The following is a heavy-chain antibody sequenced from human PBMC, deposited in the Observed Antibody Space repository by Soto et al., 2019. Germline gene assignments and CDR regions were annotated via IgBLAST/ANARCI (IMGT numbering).Heavy chain of an antibody. Sequence: GGSLTLSCAASGFTFSSYSMNWVRQAPGKGLEWVSSISSSSSYIYYADSVNGRFTISIDNAENSLYLQMNSLRAEDTAVYYCARGPSSFSSDFDYWGQGTMVTVSS. CDR1: GFTFSSYS. V-gene: IGHV3-21*01. CDR2: ISSSSSYI. J-gene: IGHJ4*02. CDR3: ARGPSSFSSDFDY. D-gene: IGHD6-6*01.